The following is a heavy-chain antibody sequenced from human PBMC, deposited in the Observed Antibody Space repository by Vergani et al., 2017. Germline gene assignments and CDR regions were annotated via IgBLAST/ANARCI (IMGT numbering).Heavy chain of an antibody. V-gene: IGHV1-69*01. D-gene: IGHD1-1*01. CDR3: ARDFPLTTGTTSDAFDI. CDR1: GGPFSSYV. Sequence: QVQLVQSGAEVKKPGSSVKVSCKACGGPFSSYVISWVRQAPGQGLEWMGGIIPIFGTANYAQKFQGRVTITADESTSTAYMELSSLRSEDTAVYYCARDFPLTTGTTSDAFDIWGQGTMVTVSS. CDR2: IIPIFGTA. J-gene: IGHJ3*02.